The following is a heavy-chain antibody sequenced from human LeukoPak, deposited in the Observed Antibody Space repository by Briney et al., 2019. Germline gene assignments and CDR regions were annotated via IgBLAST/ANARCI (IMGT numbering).Heavy chain of an antibody. CDR3: KLGVDSGFDY. J-gene: IGHJ4*02. Sequence: GASVKVSCKASGYTFTSYGISWVRQAPGQGLEWMGRVDPGSGETLFAEKFQGRVTITADTSTEIVYMEMGSLRSDDTAVFFCKLGVDSGFDYWGQGTLVTVST. V-gene: IGHV1-18*01. D-gene: IGHD7-27*01. CDR1: GYTFTSYG. CDR2: VDPGSGET.